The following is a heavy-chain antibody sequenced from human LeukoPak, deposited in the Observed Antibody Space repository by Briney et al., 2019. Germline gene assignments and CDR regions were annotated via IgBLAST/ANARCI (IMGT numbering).Heavy chain of an antibody. J-gene: IGHJ5*02. V-gene: IGHV4-4*07. CDR2: LSTSGGT. D-gene: IGHD2-21*01. Sequence: SETLSLTCSVSGASISEYYWGWIRQPAGKGLQWIGRLSTSGGTDYSPSLKSRVTMSFDTSKNHLSLKVTSVTAADTAVYYCARVIAGVHNSFDPWGQGTLVTVSS. CDR1: GASISEYY. CDR3: ARVIAGVHNSFDP.